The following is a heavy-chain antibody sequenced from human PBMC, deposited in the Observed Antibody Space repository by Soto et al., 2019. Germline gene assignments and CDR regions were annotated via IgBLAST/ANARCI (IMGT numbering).Heavy chain of an antibody. CDR3: ASAYVWGSYRPAYYFDY. Sequence: SVKVSCKASGGTFSSYAISWVRQAPGQGLEWMGGIIPIFGTANYAQKFQGRVTITADKSTSTAYMELSSLRSEDTAVYYCASAYVWGSYRPAYYFDYWGQGTLVTVSS. J-gene: IGHJ4*02. CDR2: IIPIFGTA. V-gene: IGHV1-69*06. D-gene: IGHD3-16*02. CDR1: GGTFSSYA.